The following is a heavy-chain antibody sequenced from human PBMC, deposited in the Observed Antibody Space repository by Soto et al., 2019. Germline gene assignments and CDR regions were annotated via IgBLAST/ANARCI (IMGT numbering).Heavy chain of an antibody. CDR1: GGSISSGGYY. J-gene: IGHJ4*02. CDR3: ARGVLDYYDSSGYPTHFDY. D-gene: IGHD3-22*01. Sequence: SETLSLTCTVSGGSISSGGYYWSWIRQHPGKGLEWIGYIYYSGSTYYNPSLKSRVTISVDTSKNQFSLKLSSVTAADTAVYYCARGVLDYYDSSGYPTHFDYWGQGTLVTVSS. CDR2: IYYSGST. V-gene: IGHV4-31*03.